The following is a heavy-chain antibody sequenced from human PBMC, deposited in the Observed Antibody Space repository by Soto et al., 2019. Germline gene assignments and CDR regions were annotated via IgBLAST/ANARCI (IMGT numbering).Heavy chain of an antibody. J-gene: IGHJ4*02. Sequence: SETLSLTCTVSGGSISSSSYYWGWIRQPPGKGLEWIGSIYYSGSTYYNPSLKSRVTISVDTSKNQFSLTLSSGTAADTAVYYCARDGGRLVRVLDYWGQGTLVTVSS. D-gene: IGHD6-19*01. CDR3: ARDGGRLVRVLDY. V-gene: IGHV4-39*07. CDR1: GGSISSSSYY. CDR2: IYYSGST.